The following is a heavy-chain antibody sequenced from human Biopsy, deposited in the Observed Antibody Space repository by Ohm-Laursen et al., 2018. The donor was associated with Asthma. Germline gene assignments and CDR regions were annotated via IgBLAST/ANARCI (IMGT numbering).Heavy chain of an antibody. CDR1: GGSISSSSYY. Sequence: SETLSLTCNVSGGSISSSSYYWGWIRRPPGKGLEFIGTIYYSGSTYYNPSLKSRVTLSVDASKNQFSLKLTSVTAADTAVYYCVSPPGYWGQGTRVTVSS. J-gene: IGHJ4*02. CDR3: VSPPGY. V-gene: IGHV4-39*01. CDR2: IYYSGST.